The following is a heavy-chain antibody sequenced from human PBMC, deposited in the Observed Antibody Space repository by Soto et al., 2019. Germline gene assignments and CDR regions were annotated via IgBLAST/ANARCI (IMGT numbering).Heavy chain of an antibody. V-gene: IGHV3-23*01. J-gene: IGHJ2*01. D-gene: IGHD1-26*01. CDR2: ISGGGDAA. CDR1: GFTFINYA. CDR3: ARKILGSTTRPNYWYFDL. Sequence: EVQVLESGGGLVQPRGSLRLSCAGSGFTFINYAMNWVRQAPGKGLEWVSSISGGGDAAFFPDSVRGRFTISRDNSKNTVTLQMNSLGVDDTAVYYCARKILGSTTRPNYWYFDLWGRGTLVTVSS.